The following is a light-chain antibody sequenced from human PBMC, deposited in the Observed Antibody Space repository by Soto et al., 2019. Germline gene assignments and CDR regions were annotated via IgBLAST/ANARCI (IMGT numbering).Light chain of an antibody. Sequence: DIQMTQSPSSLSASIGDRVSFTCQASQDISKFLNWYQHKPGQAPSLQIYDASKSHFGVPSRFSGSGSGTDFTFTISSLQPEDNATYYCQQYENRPYTFGPGTKVDVK. CDR2: DAS. J-gene: IGKJ3*01. CDR1: QDISKF. V-gene: IGKV1-33*01. CDR3: QQYENRPYT.